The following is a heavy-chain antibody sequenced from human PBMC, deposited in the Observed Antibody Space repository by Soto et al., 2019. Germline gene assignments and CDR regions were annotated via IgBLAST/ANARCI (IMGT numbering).Heavy chain of an antibody. D-gene: IGHD5-12*01. CDR2: IYYSGST. V-gene: IGHV4-59*01. Sequence: ASETLSLTCTVSGDSIRSYYWTWIRQPPGKGLELIGHIYYSGSTRYNPSLKSRVTISVDMSKNQFSLKLSSVIAADTAVYYCARAYGGFDNGLDVWGQGTAVTVSS. CDR3: ARAYGGFDNGLDV. J-gene: IGHJ6*02. CDR1: GDSIRSYY.